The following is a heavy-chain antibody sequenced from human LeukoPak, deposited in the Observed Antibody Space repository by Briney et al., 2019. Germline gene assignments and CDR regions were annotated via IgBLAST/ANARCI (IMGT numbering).Heavy chain of an antibody. Sequence: PGGSLRLSCAASGFTFSLYSMNWVRQAPGKGLEWVSSISSSSYVYYADSIKGRFTISRDNAKNSLYLQMNSLRAEDTAVYYCARKVPHDYWGQGTLVTVSS. CDR1: GFTFSLYS. CDR3: ARKVPHDY. D-gene: IGHD3-10*01. V-gene: IGHV3-21*01. J-gene: IGHJ4*02. CDR2: ISSSSYV.